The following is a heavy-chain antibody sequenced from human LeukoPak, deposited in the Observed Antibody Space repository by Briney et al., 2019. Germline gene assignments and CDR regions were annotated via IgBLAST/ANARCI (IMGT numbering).Heavy chain of an antibody. CDR2: IYYRGST. Sequence: SDTLSLTCTVSGGSISSSNYYWGWIRQPPGKGLEWIGSIYYRGSTYYNPSLKSRVTISVDTSKNQFSLKLSSVTAADTAVYYCASRIVVVPAELDYWGQGTLVTVSS. D-gene: IGHD2-2*01. V-gene: IGHV4-39*01. J-gene: IGHJ4*02. CDR3: ASRIVVVPAELDY. CDR1: GGSISSSNYY.